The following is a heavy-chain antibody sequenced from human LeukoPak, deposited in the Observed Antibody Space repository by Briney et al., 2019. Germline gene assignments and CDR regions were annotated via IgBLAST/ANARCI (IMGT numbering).Heavy chain of an antibody. V-gene: IGHV4-34*01. Sequence: SETLSLTCTVSGTSITRTYWSWIRQPPGKGLEWIGEINHSGSTNYNPSLKSRVTISVDTSKNQFSLKLSSVTAADTAVYYCARGPQDGLLHYWGQGTLVTVSS. CDR3: ARGPQDGLLHY. CDR2: INHSGST. D-gene: IGHD5-24*01. J-gene: IGHJ4*02. CDR1: GTSITRTY.